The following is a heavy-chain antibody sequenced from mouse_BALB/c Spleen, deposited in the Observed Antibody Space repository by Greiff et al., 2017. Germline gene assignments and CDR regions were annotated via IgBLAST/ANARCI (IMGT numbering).Heavy chain of an antibody. V-gene: IGHV2-9*02. CDR3: ARDGGPISVYAMDY. D-gene: IGHD6-5*01. Sequence: QVHVKQSGPGLVAPSQSLSITCTVSGFSLTSYGVHWVRQPPGKGLEWLGVIWAGGSTNYNSALMSRLSISKDNSKSQVFLKMNSLQTDDTAMYYCARDGGPISVYAMDYWGQGTSVTVSS. CDR2: IWAGGST. J-gene: IGHJ4*01. CDR1: GFSLTSYG.